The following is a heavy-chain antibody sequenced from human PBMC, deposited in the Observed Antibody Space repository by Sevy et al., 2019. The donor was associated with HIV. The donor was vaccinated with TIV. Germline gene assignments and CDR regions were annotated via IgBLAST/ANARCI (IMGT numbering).Heavy chain of an antibody. CDR3: ARGPKPLRSDYGDYRGVGYYFDY. CDR2: IDHSGRS. V-gene: IGHV4-34*01. CDR1: GESFSNYY. Sequence: SETLSLTCAVYGESFSNYYWSWIRLSPGKGLESIGEIDHSGRSDYYPSLKSRVTMSVDTSKNQFSLKLASVTAADTAVYYCARGPKPLRSDYGDYRGVGYYFDYWGQGTLVTVSS. D-gene: IGHD4-17*01. J-gene: IGHJ4*02.